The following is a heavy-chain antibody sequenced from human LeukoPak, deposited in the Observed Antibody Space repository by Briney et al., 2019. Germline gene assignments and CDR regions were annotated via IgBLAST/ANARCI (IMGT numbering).Heavy chain of an antibody. CDR1: GYTFTVYY. J-gene: IGHJ4*02. CDR3: ARVSGNRGSARDY. Sequence: AAVTVSFKASGYTFTVYYMHWVRQAPGQGLGWMGGFNLDSGGRNYAQKFQGRATMTRDTSITTAYMELSRLRSDDTAVYYYARVSGNRGSARDYWGQGTLVTVSS. V-gene: IGHV1-2*02. D-gene: IGHD3-16*01. CDR2: FNLDSGGR.